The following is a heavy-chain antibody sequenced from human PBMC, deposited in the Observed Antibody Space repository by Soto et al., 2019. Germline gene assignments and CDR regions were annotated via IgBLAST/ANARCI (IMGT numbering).Heavy chain of an antibody. CDR1: GYTFTGYY. Sequence: QVQLVQSGAEVKKPGASVKVSCKASGYTFTGYYMHWVRQAPGQGLEWMGWINPNSGGTNYAQKFQGWVTMTRETSISTAYMELSRLRSDDTAVYYCARDSPLGYCSGGSCYSLAFDYWGQGTLVTVSS. J-gene: IGHJ4*02. CDR2: INPNSGGT. D-gene: IGHD2-15*01. CDR3: ARDSPLGYCSGGSCYSLAFDY. V-gene: IGHV1-2*04.